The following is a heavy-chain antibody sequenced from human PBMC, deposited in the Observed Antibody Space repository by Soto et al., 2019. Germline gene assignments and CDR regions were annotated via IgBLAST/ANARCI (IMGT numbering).Heavy chain of an antibody. V-gene: IGHV1-18*01. CDR1: GYSFTTYG. J-gene: IGHJ6*02. D-gene: IGHD2-15*01. CDR3: AREGSRPYYYYGMDV. CDR2: ISTYNGDT. Sequence: QVQLVQSGAEVKKPGASVKVSCKASGYSFTTYGIAWVRQAPGQGLEWMGWISTYNGDTDHAQILQGRVIMTTDTSTTTAYMELRSLRSDDTAVYYCAREGSRPYYYYGMDVWGQGTTVSVSS.